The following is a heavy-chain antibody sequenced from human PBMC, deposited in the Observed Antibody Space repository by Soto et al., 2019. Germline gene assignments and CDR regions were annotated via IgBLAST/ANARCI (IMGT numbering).Heavy chain of an antibody. J-gene: IGHJ6*02. CDR2: IYHSGST. D-gene: IGHD3-10*01. V-gene: IGHV4-4*02. CDR3: ARDHGSGSSRYYYYGMDV. CDR1: GGSISSSNW. Sequence: QVQLQESGPGLVKPSGTLSLTCAVSGGSISSSNWWSWVRQPPGKGLEWIGEIYHSGSTNYNPSLKGRVTISVDKSKKQFSLKLSSVTAADTAVYYCARDHGSGSSRYYYYGMDVWGQGTSVTVSS.